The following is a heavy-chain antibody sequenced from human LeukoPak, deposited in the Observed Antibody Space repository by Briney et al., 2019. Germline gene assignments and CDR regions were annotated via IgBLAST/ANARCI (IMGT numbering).Heavy chain of an antibody. CDR3: AKDIGSAVAGTFYFDY. CDR2: ISWDGGST. V-gene: IGHV3-43D*03. Sequence: GGSLRLSCAASGSTFDDYAMHWVRQAPGKGLEWVSLISWDGGSTYYADSVKGRFTISRDNSKNSLYLQMNSLRAEDTALYYCAKDIGSAVAGTFYFDYWGQGTLVTVSS. D-gene: IGHD6-19*01. J-gene: IGHJ4*02. CDR1: GSTFDDYA.